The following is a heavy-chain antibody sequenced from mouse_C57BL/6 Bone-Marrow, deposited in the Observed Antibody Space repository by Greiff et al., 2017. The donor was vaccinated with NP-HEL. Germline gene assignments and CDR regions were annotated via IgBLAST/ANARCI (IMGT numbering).Heavy chain of an antibody. Sequence: EVQLQQSGPVLVKPGASVKMSCKASGYTFTDYYMNWVKQSHGKSLEWIGVINPYNGGTSYNQKFKGKATLTVDTSSSTAYMELNSLTSEDSAVYYCARPPPYGYFDGWGTGTTVTVSS. J-gene: IGHJ1*03. V-gene: IGHV1-19*01. CDR1: GYTFTDYY. CDR3: ARPPPYGYFDG. CDR2: INPYNGGT.